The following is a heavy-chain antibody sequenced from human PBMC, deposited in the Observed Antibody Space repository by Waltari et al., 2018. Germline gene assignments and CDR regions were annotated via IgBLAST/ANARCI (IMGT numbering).Heavy chain of an antibody. Sequence: EVQLVESGGGLVKPGGSLRLSCAASGFPFLTYTMNWVRQAPGKGLEGVASISPASGSIYYADSGTGRFSISRDNARNFLFLQMNSLRAEDTAVYYCARFEGAPYYFDLWGQGTLVTVSS. V-gene: IGHV3-21*06. CDR3: ARFEGAPYYFDL. J-gene: IGHJ4*02. CDR2: ISPASGSI. CDR1: GFPFLTYT.